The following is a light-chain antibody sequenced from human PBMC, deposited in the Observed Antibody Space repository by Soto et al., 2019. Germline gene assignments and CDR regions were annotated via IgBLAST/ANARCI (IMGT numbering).Light chain of an antibody. Sequence: IVLTQSPGTLSLSPGHRATLSCRASQTVISTYLTWYQQKPGQAPRLLIYSASNRATGVPDRFSGSGSGTVFTLTISRLEPEAFAVYYCQQYDDALWTFGQGTKLEI. CDR3: QQYDDALWT. J-gene: IGKJ1*01. V-gene: IGKV3-20*01. CDR2: SAS. CDR1: QTVISTY.